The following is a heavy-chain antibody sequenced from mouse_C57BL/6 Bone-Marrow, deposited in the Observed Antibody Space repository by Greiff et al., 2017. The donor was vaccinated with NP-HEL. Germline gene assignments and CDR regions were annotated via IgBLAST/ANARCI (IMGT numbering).Heavy chain of an antibody. CDR1: GFTFSDYG. D-gene: IGHD1-1*01. Sequence: VQLKQSGGGLVKPGGSLKLSCAASGFTFSDYGMHWVRQAPEKGLEWVAYISSGSSTIYYADTVKGRFTISRDNAKNTLFLQMTSLRSEDTAMYYCARQPRYYYGSSYDYWGQGTTLTVSS. CDR2: ISSGSSTI. V-gene: IGHV5-17*01. J-gene: IGHJ2*01. CDR3: ARQPRYYYGSSYDY.